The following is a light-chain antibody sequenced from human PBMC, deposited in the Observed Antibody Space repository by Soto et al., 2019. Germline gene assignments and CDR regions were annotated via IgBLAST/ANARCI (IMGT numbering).Light chain of an antibody. V-gene: IGKV3-15*01. Sequence: EIVMTQSPASLSVSPGERSTLSCMASQNVSSNLAWYQQKPGQAPRFLIYGASTRATGIPARFSGSGSGTEFTLTISSLQSEDFAVYYCHHYNNWPRTFGQGTKVDIK. CDR1: QNVSSN. CDR2: GAS. J-gene: IGKJ1*01. CDR3: HHYNNWPRT.